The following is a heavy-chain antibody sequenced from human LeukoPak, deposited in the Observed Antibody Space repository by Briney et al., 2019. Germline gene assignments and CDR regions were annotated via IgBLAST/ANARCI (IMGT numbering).Heavy chain of an antibody. CDR1: GYSFTSYW. Sequence: GESLQISCKGSGYSFTSYWIGWVRQLPGKGLEWMGIIYPSDSDTRYSPPFQGQVTISADKSISTAYLQWSSLKASDTAMYYCARQSYDLQSRLIWGQGTMVTVSS. J-gene: IGHJ3*02. CDR3: ARQSYDLQSRLI. D-gene: IGHD3-3*01. V-gene: IGHV5-51*01. CDR2: IYPSDSDT.